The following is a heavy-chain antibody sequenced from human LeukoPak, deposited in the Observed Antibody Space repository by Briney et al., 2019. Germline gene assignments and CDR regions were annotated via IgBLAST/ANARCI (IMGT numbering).Heavy chain of an antibody. Sequence: SETLSLTCTVSGGSISSYSWSWIRQPAGKGLEWIGRISTSGSTNYNPSLKSRVTVSVDTSKNQFSLKLSSVTAADTAVYYCARTNYDSSGYYSKFDYWGQGALVTVSS. CDR3: ARTNYDSSGYYSKFDY. D-gene: IGHD3-22*01. CDR2: ISTSGST. CDR1: GGSISSYS. J-gene: IGHJ4*02. V-gene: IGHV4-4*07.